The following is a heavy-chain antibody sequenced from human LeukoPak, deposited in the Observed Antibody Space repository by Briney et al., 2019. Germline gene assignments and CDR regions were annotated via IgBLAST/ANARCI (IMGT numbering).Heavy chain of an antibody. V-gene: IGHV4-38-2*01. CDR2: VYHSGSA. CDR1: GYSISRGSY. CDR3: AVGLHSGQFAFDI. D-gene: IGHD5-24*01. Sequence: SETLSLTCAVSGYSISRGSYWGWIRQPPGKGLECIGSVYHSGSAYYNPSLKSRVTISVDTSKNPFSLKLTSVTAADRAVYYCAVGLHSGQFAFDIWGQGTMVTVSS. J-gene: IGHJ3*02.